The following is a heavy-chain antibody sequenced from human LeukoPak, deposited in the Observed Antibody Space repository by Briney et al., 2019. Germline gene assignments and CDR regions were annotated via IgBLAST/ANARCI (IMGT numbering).Heavy chain of an antibody. D-gene: IGHD3-22*01. CDR1: GFTFSSYG. Sequence: GSLRLSCAASGFTFSSYGMHWVRQAPGKGLEWVAVIWYDGSNKYYADSVKGRFTISRDNSKNTLYLQMNSLRAEDTAVYYCARAAPYYYDSSGYYSEFDYWGQGTLVTVSS. CDR2: IWYDGSNK. CDR3: ARAAPYYYDSSGYYSEFDY. V-gene: IGHV3-33*08. J-gene: IGHJ4*02.